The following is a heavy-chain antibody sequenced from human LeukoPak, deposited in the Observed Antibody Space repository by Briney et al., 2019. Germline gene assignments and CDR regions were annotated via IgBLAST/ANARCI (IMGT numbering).Heavy chain of an antibody. CDR3: AQQTVSTITILLY. Sequence: GGSLRLSCAASGFTFTRYDMSWVRQAPGKGLKWVSGISGSGGSTYYADSVKGRFTISRDNSKNTLYLQMNSLRAEDTAIYYCAQQTVSTITILLYWGQGTLVTVSS. J-gene: IGHJ4*02. D-gene: IGHD5/OR15-5a*01. CDR2: ISGSGGST. CDR1: GFTFTRYD. V-gene: IGHV3-23*01.